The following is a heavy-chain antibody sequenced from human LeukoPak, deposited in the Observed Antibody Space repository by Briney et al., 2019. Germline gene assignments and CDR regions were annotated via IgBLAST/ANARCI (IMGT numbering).Heavy chain of an antibody. J-gene: IGHJ4*02. CDR1: GGSISSYY. CDR3: ARHAHYYDSSGYYFHFDY. V-gene: IGHV4-59*08. D-gene: IGHD3-22*01. Sequence: PSETLSLTCTVSGGSISSYYWSWIRQPPGKRLEWIGYINYSGSTNYNPSLKSRVTISVDTSNNQFSLRLSSVTAADTAVYYCARHAHYYDSSGYYFHFDYWGLGTLVTVSS. CDR2: INYSGST.